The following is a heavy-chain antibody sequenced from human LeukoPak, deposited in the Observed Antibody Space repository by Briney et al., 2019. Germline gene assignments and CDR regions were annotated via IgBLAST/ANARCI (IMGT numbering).Heavy chain of an antibody. V-gene: IGHV3-53*01. D-gene: IGHD6-13*01. CDR2: IYSGGNT. J-gene: IGHJ6*03. CDR1: GLTVSSNC. Sequence: GGSLRLSCTASGLTVSSNCMSWVRQAPGKGLEWVSFIYSGGNTYYADSVKGRFTISRDNAKNSLYLQMNSLRAEDTALYYCARDAGNYYYVDVWGKGTTVTVSS. CDR3: ARDAGNYYYVDV.